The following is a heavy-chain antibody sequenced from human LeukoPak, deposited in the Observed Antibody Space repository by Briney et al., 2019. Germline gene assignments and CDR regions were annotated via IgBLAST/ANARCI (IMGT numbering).Heavy chain of an antibody. V-gene: IGHV1-8*01. CDR3: ARVEDYYDSSGYFDWFDP. Sequence: ASVKVSCKASGYTFTSYDINWVRQAPGQGREWMGWMNPNSGNTGYAQKFQGRVTMTRNTSISTAYMELSSLRSEDTAVYYCARVEDYYDSSGYFDWFDPWGQGTLVTVSS. CDR1: GYTFTSYD. CDR2: MNPNSGNT. D-gene: IGHD3-22*01. J-gene: IGHJ5*02.